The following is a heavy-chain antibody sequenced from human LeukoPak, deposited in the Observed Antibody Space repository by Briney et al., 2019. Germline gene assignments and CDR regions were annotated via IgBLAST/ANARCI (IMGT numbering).Heavy chain of an antibody. CDR3: TKGSSGYFVDL. J-gene: IGHJ5*02. D-gene: IGHD3-22*01. CDR2: ISNDGGGT. Sequence: AGGSLRLSCAASGFIFNNYGLIWVRQAPGKGLEWVSAISNDGGGTNYADFVEGRFTISRDNSKNTLFLQMNSLRAEDTALYYCTKGSSGYFVDLWGQGTLVTVSS. CDR1: GFIFNNYG. V-gene: IGHV3-23*01.